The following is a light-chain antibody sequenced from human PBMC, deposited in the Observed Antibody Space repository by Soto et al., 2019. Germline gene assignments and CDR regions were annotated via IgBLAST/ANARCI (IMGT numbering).Light chain of an antibody. V-gene: IGKV3-11*01. Sequence: EVVLTQSPATLSLSPGERATLSCRASQSVSEFLAWYQQKPGQAPRLLIYDASNRATGIPARFSGSGSGTDFTLTISSLEAEDFALYYCQQRSKWPVTVGGGTKVDSK. CDR3: QQRSKWPVT. J-gene: IGKJ4*01. CDR2: DAS. CDR1: QSVSEF.